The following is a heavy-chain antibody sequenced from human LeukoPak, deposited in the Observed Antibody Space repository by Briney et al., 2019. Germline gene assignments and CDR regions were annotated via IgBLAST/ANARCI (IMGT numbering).Heavy chain of an antibody. CDR1: GFTFSSYW. V-gene: IGHV3-7*01. Sequence: GGSLRLSCAASGFTFSSYWMSWVRQAPGKGLEWVANIKQDGSEKYYVDSVKGRFIISRDNAKNSLYLQMNSLRAEDTAVYYCARELRFLEWSNWFDPWGQGTLVTVSS. CDR3: ARELRFLEWSNWFDP. J-gene: IGHJ5*02. CDR2: IKQDGSEK. D-gene: IGHD3-3*01.